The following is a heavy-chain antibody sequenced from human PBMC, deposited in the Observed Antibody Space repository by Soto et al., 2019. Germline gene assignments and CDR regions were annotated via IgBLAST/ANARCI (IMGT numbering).Heavy chain of an antibody. CDR1: GGSISSSGYY. J-gene: IGHJ6*02. CDR3: ACIFSGGYGYGFYYYGMDV. D-gene: IGHD5-18*01. V-gene: IGHV4-39*01. Sequence: SETLSLTCILSGGSISSSGYYWGWLSQPPGKGLEWIGRIYYGGSSYYNPSLKSRVTISVDTSKNQFSQKLSSVTAEDTAVFYCACIFSGGYGYGFYYYGMDVWGQGTTVS. CDR2: IYYGGSS.